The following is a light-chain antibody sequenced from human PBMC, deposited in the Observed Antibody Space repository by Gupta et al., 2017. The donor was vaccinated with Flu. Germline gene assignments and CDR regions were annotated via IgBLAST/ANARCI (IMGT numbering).Light chain of an antibody. CDR1: SSNIGAVYD. CDR3: QSYDTSRSGWG. CDR2: GSS. V-gene: IGLV1-40*01. J-gene: IGLJ3*02. Sequence: QSVLPQSPSVSGVPGQRVTISCTGSSSNIGAVYDVHWYQQLPGRAPKVLIYGSSNRPSGVPDRFFGSKSGISASLAITGLQAEDEADYYCQSYDTSRSGWGFGGGTK.